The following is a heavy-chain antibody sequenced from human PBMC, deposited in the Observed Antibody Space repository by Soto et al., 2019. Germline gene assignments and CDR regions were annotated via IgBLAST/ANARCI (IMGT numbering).Heavy chain of an antibody. J-gene: IGHJ6*02. Sequence: QVQLVQSGAEVKKPGASVKVSCKASGYTFTSYAMRWVRQAPGQRLEWMGWINAGNGNTKYSQKFQGRVTITRDTSASTAYMELSSLRSEDTAVYYCASSHALNYYYGMDVWGQGTTVTVSS. CDR2: INAGNGNT. D-gene: IGHD2-2*01. CDR1: GYTFTSYA. V-gene: IGHV1-3*01. CDR3: ASSHALNYYYGMDV.